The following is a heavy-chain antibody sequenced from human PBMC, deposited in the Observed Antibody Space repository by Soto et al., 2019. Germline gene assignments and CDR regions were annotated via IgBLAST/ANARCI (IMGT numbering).Heavy chain of an antibody. CDR1: GYTFSTYA. V-gene: IGHV1-3*01. J-gene: IGHJ6*02. CDR2: LNGGTGQT. Sequence: ASVKVSCKASGYTFSTYAMHWVRHAPGQSLEWMGWLNGGTGQTRYSQKFQDRVIITRDTSASTGYMELSSLTSEDTAVYYCARGKGMEENYFYYGLDIWVQGTTVTVSS. D-gene: IGHD1-1*01. CDR3: ARGKGMEENYFYYGLDI.